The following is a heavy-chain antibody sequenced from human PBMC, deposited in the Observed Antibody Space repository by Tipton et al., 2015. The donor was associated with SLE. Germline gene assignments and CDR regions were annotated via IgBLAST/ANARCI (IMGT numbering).Heavy chain of an antibody. J-gene: IGHJ6*03. CDR1: GYSIASGYY. Sequence: TLSLTCSVSGYSIASGYYWGWLRRPPGKGLEWIGSIYHGGNTDYNPSLKSRVTMSVDTSKNQFSLKVTSVTAADTAMYYCAAGSEGGDGYYYYYYMDVWGKGTTVTVSS. V-gene: IGHV4-38-2*01. CDR3: AAGSEGGDGYYYYYYMDV. D-gene: IGHD2-21*02. CDR2: IYHGGNT.